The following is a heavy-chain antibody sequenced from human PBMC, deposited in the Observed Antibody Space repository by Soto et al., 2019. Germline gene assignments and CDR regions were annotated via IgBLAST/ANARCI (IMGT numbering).Heavy chain of an antibody. CDR2: IYPADSNS. Sequence: VESLKISCKASGYSFTTYWVAWVRQMPGKGLEWMGIIYPADSNSRYSPSFQGHVTISADKSINTAFLQWSSLRASDSAIYYCARHVSSTTSNYDYYAMDVWGLGTTVTVSS. D-gene: IGHD3-10*01. V-gene: IGHV5-51*01. CDR3: ARHVSSTTSNYDYYAMDV. J-gene: IGHJ6*02. CDR1: GYSFTTYW.